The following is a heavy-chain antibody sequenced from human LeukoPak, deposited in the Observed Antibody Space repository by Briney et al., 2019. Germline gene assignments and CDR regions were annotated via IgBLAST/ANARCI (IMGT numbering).Heavy chain of an antibody. CDR1: GGSISSYY. D-gene: IGHD2-2*01. J-gene: IGHJ5*02. Sequence: SETLSLTCTVSGGSISSYYWSWIRQPAGKGLEWMGRINTSGSTNYNPSLKSRVTMSVDSSKNQFSLELSSVTAADTAVYYCARDRFPHTAASIWFDPWGQGTLVTVSS. CDR3: ARDRFPHTAASIWFDP. CDR2: INTSGST. V-gene: IGHV4-4*07.